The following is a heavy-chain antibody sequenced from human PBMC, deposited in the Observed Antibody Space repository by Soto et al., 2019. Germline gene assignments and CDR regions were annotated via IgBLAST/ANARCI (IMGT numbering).Heavy chain of an antibody. D-gene: IGHD3-10*01. CDR1: GYSFTSYW. V-gene: IGHV5-51*01. CDR2: IYPGDSDT. J-gene: IGHJ6*03. Sequence: GESLKISCKGSGYSFTSYWIGWVRQMPGKGLEWMGIIYPGDSDTRYSPSFQGQVTSSADKSISTAYLQWSSLKASDTAMYYCARLSGRSGWFGEFSFGTDYYYMDVWGKGTTVTVSS. CDR3: ARLSGRSGWFGEFSFGTDYYYMDV.